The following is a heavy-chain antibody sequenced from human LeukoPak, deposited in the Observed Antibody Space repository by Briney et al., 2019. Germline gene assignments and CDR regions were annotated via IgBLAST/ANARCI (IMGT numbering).Heavy chain of an antibody. J-gene: IGHJ4*02. CDR1: GFTFSSYA. V-gene: IGHV3-23*01. CDR3: ARESGYSGYDLRGVAGY. Sequence: PGGSLRLSCAASGFTFSSYAMSWVRQGPGKGLEWVSAISGSGGSTYYADSVKGRFTISRDNSKNTLYLQMNSLRAEDTAVYYCARESGYSGYDLRGVAGYWGQGTLVTVSS. D-gene: IGHD5-12*01. CDR2: ISGSGGST.